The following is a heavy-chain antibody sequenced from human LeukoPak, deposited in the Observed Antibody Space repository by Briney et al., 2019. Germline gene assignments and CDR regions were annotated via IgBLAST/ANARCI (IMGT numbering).Heavy chain of an antibody. J-gene: IGHJ6*02. CDR1: GFTLSTHG. Sequence: GGSLSLSCAGEGFTLSTHGMSWVRQAPGKGLEWVSSISSRDTTTSYADSVKGRFTISRDGSKNTLYLHLNSLRAEDTAVYYCARAPPWLGAKHYGLDVWGQGTTVTVSS. CDR2: ISSRDTTT. CDR3: ARAPPWLGAKHYGLDV. V-gene: IGHV3-23*01. D-gene: IGHD4/OR15-4a*01.